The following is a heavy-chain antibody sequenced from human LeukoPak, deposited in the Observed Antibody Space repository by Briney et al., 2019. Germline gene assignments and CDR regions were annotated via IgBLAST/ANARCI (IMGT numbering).Heavy chain of an antibody. D-gene: IGHD6-13*01. CDR1: GYTFTGYY. V-gene: IGHV1-2*02. Sequence: ASVKVSCKASGYTFTGYYMHWVRQAPGQGLEWMGWINPNSGGTNYAQKFQGRVTMTRDTSISTAYMELSRLRSDDTAVYYCAIGTADGPGAIEDWFDPWGQGTLVTVSS. J-gene: IGHJ5*02. CDR3: AIGTADGPGAIEDWFDP. CDR2: INPNSGGT.